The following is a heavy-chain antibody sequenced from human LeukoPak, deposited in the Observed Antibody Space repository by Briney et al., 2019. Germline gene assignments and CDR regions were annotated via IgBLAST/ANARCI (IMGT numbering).Heavy chain of an antibody. CDR3: ARVGIHCSGGSCYPTNRDDAFDI. Sequence: GGSLRLSCAASGFTFSSYSMNWVRQAPGKGLEWVSSISSSSSYIYYADSVEGRFTISRDNAKNSLYLQMNSLRAEDTAVYYCARVGIHCSGGSCYPTNRDDAFDIWGQGTMVTVSS. D-gene: IGHD2-15*01. V-gene: IGHV3-21*01. CDR1: GFTFSSYS. CDR2: ISSSSSYI. J-gene: IGHJ3*02.